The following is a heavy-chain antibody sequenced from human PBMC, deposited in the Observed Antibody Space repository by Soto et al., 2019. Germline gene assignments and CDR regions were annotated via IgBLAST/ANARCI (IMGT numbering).Heavy chain of an antibody. CDR3: ARDKITGLFDY. D-gene: IGHD2-8*02. CDR1: GGSFSGYS. J-gene: IGHJ4*02. Sequence: SETLSLTCAVYGGSFSGYSWTWIRQPPGTGLEWVGEINHSGSTNYNPSLKSRVTISVDTSKNQFSLKLTSVTAADTAVYYCARDKITGLFDYWGPGTLVT. CDR2: INHSGST. V-gene: IGHV4-34*01.